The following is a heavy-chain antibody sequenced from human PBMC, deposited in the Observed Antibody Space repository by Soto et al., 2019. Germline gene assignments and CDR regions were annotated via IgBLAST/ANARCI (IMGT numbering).Heavy chain of an antibody. CDR3: ARVEQWPS. D-gene: IGHD6-19*01. J-gene: IGHJ5*02. CDR2: ISAYNGNA. V-gene: IGHV1-3*01. Sequence: ASVKVSCKAPGYTFTSYAMHWVRQAPGQRLEWMGWISAYNGNANYAQKLQGRVTITADKSTSTAYMELSSLRSEDTAVYYCARVEQWPSWGQGTLVTVSS. CDR1: GYTFTSYA.